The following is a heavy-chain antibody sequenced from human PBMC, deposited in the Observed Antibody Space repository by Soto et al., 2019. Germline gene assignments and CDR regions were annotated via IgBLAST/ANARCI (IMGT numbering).Heavy chain of an antibody. V-gene: IGHV3-74*03. CDR3: ATLNSFGSDY. J-gene: IGHJ4*02. CDR1: GFTFSRFW. CDR2: IYSDGSGP. Sequence: GSLRLSCAASGFTFSRFWMHWVLQAPGKGLVWVSRIYSDGSGPMYADSVKGRFTISRDNAKSTLYLQMNSLRAEDTAVYYCATLNSFGSDYWGQGTLVTVSS. D-gene: IGHD5-18*01.